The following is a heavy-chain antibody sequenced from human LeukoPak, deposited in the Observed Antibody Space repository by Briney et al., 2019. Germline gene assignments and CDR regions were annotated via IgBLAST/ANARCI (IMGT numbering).Heavy chain of an antibody. J-gene: IGHJ3*02. CDR2: ISAYNGNT. Sequence: ASVKVSCKASGYTFTSYGISWVRQAPGQGLEWMGWISAYNGNTNYAQKLQGRVTMTTDTSTSTAYMELRSLRSDDTAVYYCAREVVGYCSSTSCLVLRYFDWPAGDAFDIWGQGTMVTVSS. CDR1: GYTFTSYG. V-gene: IGHV1-18*01. D-gene: IGHD2-2*01. CDR3: AREVVGYCSSTSCLVLRYFDWPAGDAFDI.